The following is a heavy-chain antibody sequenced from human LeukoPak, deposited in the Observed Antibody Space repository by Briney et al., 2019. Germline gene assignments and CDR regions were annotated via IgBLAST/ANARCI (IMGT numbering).Heavy chain of an antibody. CDR1: GFTFSSYS. Sequence: GGSLRLSCAAPGFTFSSYSMNWVRQAPGKGLEWVSYISSASNTIYYADSVKGRFTISRDNAKNSLYLQMNSLRAEDTAMYYCAKCWIQLWMDAFDIWGQGTMVTVSS. D-gene: IGHD5-18*01. CDR3: AKCWIQLWMDAFDI. J-gene: IGHJ3*02. V-gene: IGHV3-48*01. CDR2: ISSASNTI.